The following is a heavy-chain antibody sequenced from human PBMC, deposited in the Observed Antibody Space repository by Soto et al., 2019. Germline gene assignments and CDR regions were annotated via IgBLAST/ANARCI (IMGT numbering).Heavy chain of an antibody. Sequence: QVQLVESGGGVIQPGRSLRLSCAASGFIFNTYDMHWVRQAPGKRLEWVAVISYDGSNKYYADSVKGRLTISRDNSKKMLYRQMNSLRPEDTAVYYCAKGQHCSSTSCYFYYYGMDVWGQGTKVAVSS. CDR1: GFIFNTYD. V-gene: IGHV3-30*18. CDR3: AKGQHCSSTSCYFYYYGMDV. CDR2: ISYDGSNK. D-gene: IGHD2-2*01. J-gene: IGHJ6*02.